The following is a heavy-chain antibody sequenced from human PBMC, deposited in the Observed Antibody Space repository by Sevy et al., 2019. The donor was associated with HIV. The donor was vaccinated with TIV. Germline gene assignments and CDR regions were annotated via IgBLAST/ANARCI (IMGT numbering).Heavy chain of an antibody. V-gene: IGHV4-30-2*01. CDR1: GGSISSGGYS. CDR3: ASGGYYDSSGSVPFDY. J-gene: IGHJ4*02. Sequence: SETLSLTCAVSGGSISSGGYSWSWIRQPPGKGLEWIGYIYHSGSTYYNPSLKSRVTISVDRSKNQFSLKLGSVTAADTAVYYCASGGYYDSSGSVPFDYWGQGTLVTVSS. D-gene: IGHD3-22*01. CDR2: IYHSGST.